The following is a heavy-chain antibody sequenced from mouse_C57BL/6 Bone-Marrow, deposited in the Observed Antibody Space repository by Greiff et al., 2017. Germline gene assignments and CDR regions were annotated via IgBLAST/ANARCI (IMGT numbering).Heavy chain of an antibody. J-gene: IGHJ4*01. CDR3: ARRGDGYYAMDY. D-gene: IGHD2-3*01. CDR1: GYTFTSYW. V-gene: IGHV1-55*01. CDR2: IYPGSGST. Sequence: QVQLKQPGAELVKPGASVKMSCKASGYTFTSYWITWVKQRPGQGLEWIGDIYPGSGSTNYNEKFKSKATLTVDTSSSTAYMQLSSLTSEDSAVYYCARRGDGYYAMDYWGQGTSVTVSS.